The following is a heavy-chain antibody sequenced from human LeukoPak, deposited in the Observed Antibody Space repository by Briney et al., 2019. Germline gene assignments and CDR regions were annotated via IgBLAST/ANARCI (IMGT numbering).Heavy chain of an antibody. CDR3: ARVDDGSGYRHIDY. CDR2: INPKSGST. D-gene: IGHD3-3*01. CDR1: GYTFTGRY. V-gene: IGHV1-2*02. J-gene: IGHJ4*02. Sequence: GASVKVSCKASGYTFTGRYLHWVRQAPGQGLEYMGWINPKSGSTNYAQKFQGRVTVTRDTSTSTAYMELTSLTSDDTAIYYCARVDDGSGYRHIDYWGQGSLVIVSS.